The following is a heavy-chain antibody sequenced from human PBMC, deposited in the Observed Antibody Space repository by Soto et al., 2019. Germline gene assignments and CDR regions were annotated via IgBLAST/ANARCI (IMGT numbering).Heavy chain of an antibody. Sequence: QVQLVESGGGVVQPGRSLRLSCAASGFTFSTYGMHWVRQAPGKGLEWVAVIWSDGSKKYYADSVKGRFTISRDDSQNTLYLKMYSLRAEDTAVYYCARILGLGLSRLDYWGQGTLVTVSS. CDR3: ARILGLGLSRLDY. V-gene: IGHV3-33*01. J-gene: IGHJ4*02. CDR1: GFTFSTYG. CDR2: IWSDGSKK. D-gene: IGHD3-3*01.